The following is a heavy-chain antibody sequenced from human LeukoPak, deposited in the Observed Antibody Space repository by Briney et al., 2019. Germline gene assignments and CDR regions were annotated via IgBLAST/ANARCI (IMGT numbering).Heavy chain of an antibody. V-gene: IGHV4-59*01. CDR2: IYYSGST. J-gene: IGHJ4*02. D-gene: IGHD3-22*01. CDR1: GGSISSYY. Sequence: SETLSLTCTVSGGSISSYYWSWIRQPPGKGLEWIGYIYYSGSTNYNPSLKSRDTISVDTSKNQFSLKLSSVTAADTAVYYCARGYYYDSSAPLGRWGQGTLITVSS. CDR3: ARGYYYDSSAPLGR.